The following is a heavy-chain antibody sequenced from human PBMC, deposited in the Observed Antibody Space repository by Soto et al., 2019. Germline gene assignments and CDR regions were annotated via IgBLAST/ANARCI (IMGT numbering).Heavy chain of an antibody. Sequence: GGSLRLSCAASGFTFSAYWMTWVRQAPGKGLEWVANIRPDGSEKNYVDSVKGRFTISRDNAENSLYLQMNSLTADDTAVYYCARVASVISLDSWGQGTLVTVSS. CDR1: GFTFSAYW. J-gene: IGHJ4*02. CDR3: ARVASVISLDS. V-gene: IGHV3-7*01. CDR2: IRPDGSEK. D-gene: IGHD2-21*01.